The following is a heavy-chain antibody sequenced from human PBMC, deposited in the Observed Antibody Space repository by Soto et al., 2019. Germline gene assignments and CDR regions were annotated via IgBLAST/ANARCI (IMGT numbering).Heavy chain of an antibody. J-gene: IGHJ5*02. CDR3: APTPRLLVP. CDR1: GGSFTGYF. D-gene: IGHD2-8*02. V-gene: IGHV4-34*02. Sequence: QAQLQQSGAGLLKPSETLSLTCTVSGGSFTGYFYSWIHQPPGKGLEWIGEINDGGITKYNPSLKSRVTMSADTAKKQFSLRLTSLTVADTAVYYCAPTPRLLVPWGQGSPVFVSS. CDR2: INDGGIT.